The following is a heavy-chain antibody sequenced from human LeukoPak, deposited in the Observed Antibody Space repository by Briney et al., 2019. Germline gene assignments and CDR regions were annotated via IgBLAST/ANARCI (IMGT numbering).Heavy chain of an antibody. D-gene: IGHD2-15*01. CDR1: GFTFSSYS. CDR3: ARGCVVAATGGWFDP. V-gene: IGHV3-21*01. CDR2: ISSSSSYI. J-gene: IGHJ5*02. Sequence: PGGSLRLSCAASGFTFSSYSMNWVRQAPGKGLEWVSSISSSSSYIYYADSVKGRFTISRDNAKNSLYLQMNSLRAEDTAVYYCARGCVVAATGGWFDPWGQGTLVTVSS.